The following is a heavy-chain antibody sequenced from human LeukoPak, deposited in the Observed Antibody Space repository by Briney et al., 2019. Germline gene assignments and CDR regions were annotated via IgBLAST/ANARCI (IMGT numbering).Heavy chain of an antibody. CDR2: IYTSGST. D-gene: IGHD3-22*01. CDR1: GGSISSYY. Sequence: PSETLSLTCTVSGGSISSYYWSWIRQPAGKGLEWIGRIYTSGSTNYNPSLKSRVTMSVDTSKNQFSLKLSSVTAADTAVYCCARNYYDSSGYSAQHWYFDLWGRGTLVTVSS. CDR3: ARNYYDSSGYSAQHWYFDL. J-gene: IGHJ2*01. V-gene: IGHV4-4*07.